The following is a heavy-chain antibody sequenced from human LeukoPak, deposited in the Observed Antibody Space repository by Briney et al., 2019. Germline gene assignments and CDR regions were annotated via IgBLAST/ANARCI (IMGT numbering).Heavy chain of an antibody. CDR1: GFTFSSYE. V-gene: IGHV3-48*03. D-gene: IGHD3-22*01. Sequence: GGSLRLSCAASGFTFSSYEMNWVRQAPGKGLEWVSYISSSGSTIYYADSVKGRSTISRDNAKNSLYLQMNSLRAEDTAVYYCARVGYYYDSRPGISYYYMDVWGKGTTVTISS. J-gene: IGHJ6*03. CDR3: ARVGYYYDSRPGISYYYMDV. CDR2: ISSSGSTI.